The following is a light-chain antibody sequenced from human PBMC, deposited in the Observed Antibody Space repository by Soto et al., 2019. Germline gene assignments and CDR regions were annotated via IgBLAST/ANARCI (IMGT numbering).Light chain of an antibody. CDR1: SSDAGAYKY. V-gene: IGLV2-14*01. J-gene: IGLJ3*02. CDR3: SSYTTSSTLV. CDR2: EVS. Sequence: QSALTQPASVSGSPGQSITISCTGTSSDAGAYKYVSWYQQHPGKAPKLMIYEVSNRPSGVSNRFSGSKSGNTASLTISGLQAEDEADYYCSSYTTSSTLVFGGGTQLTVL.